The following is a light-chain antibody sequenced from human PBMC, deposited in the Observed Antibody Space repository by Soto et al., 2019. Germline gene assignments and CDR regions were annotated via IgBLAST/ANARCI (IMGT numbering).Light chain of an antibody. CDR3: HQYNNWPPNT. CDR2: DAS. V-gene: IGKV3-11*01. CDR1: QSVSSY. Sequence: EIVLTQSPATLSLSPGERATLSCRASQSVSSYLAWYQQKPGQAPRLLIYDASNRATGIPARFSGSGSGTDFTLTISSLEPEDFAVYFCHQYNNWPPNTFGQGTKVDIK. J-gene: IGKJ2*01.